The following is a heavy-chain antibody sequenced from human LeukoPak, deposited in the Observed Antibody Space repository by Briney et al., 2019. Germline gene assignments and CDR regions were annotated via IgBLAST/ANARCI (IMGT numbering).Heavy chain of an antibody. D-gene: IGHD3-10*01. Sequence: PGGSLRLSCSASGFTFNSYSMNWVRQAPGKGLEWVASISSGSKYIYYADSVKGRFTISRDNAKNSLYLQMNSLRAEDTAVYYCARGVKLLWFGELLIPFDYWGQGTLVTVSS. J-gene: IGHJ4*02. CDR2: ISSGSKYI. CDR3: ARGVKLLWFGELLIPFDY. CDR1: GFTFNSYS. V-gene: IGHV3-21*01.